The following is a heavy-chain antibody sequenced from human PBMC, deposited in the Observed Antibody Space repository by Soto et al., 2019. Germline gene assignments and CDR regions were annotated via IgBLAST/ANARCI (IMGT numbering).Heavy chain of an antibody. V-gene: IGHV4-34*01. D-gene: IGHD3-3*01. J-gene: IGHJ4*02. CDR3: ARGSRITIFGVVIIIFDY. Sequence: KTSETLSLTCAVYGGSFSGYYWSWIRQPPGKGLEWIGEINHSGSTNYNPSLKSRVTVSVDTTKNQFSLKLSSVTAADTAVYYCARGSRITIFGVVIIIFDYWGQGTLVTVSS. CDR1: GGSFSGYY. CDR2: INHSGST.